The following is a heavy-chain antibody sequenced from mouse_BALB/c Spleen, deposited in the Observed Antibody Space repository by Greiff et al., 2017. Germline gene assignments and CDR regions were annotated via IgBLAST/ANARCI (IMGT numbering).Heavy chain of an antibody. CDR1: GYSITSDYA. D-gene: IGHD3-3*01. CDR2: ISYSGST. J-gene: IGHJ4*01. Sequence: EVQLQESGPGLVKPSQSLSLTCTVTGYSITSDYAWNWIRQFPGNKLEWMGYISYSGSTSYNPSLKSRISITRDTSKNQFFLQLNSVTTEDTATYYCASGDDAMDYWGQGTSVTVSS. CDR3: ASGDDAMDY. V-gene: IGHV3-2*02.